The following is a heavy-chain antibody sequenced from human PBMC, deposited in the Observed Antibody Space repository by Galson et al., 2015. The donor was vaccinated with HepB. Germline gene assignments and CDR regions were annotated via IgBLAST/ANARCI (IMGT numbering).Heavy chain of an antibody. Sequence: SLRLSCAASGFTVSSNYMSWVRQAPGKGLEWVSALHSGGTTYYAESVRGRFTITRDNSKNTLDLQMNSLRIEDTAVYYCARTARPSGTYRYYFDYWGQGTLVAVSS. J-gene: IGHJ4*02. CDR1: GFTVSSNY. CDR2: LHSGGTT. D-gene: IGHD3-10*01. CDR3: ARTARPSGTYRYYFDY. V-gene: IGHV3-53*05.